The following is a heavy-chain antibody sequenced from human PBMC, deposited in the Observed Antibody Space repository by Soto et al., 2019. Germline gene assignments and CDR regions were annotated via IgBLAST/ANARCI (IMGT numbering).Heavy chain of an antibody. V-gene: IGHV4-4*02. CDR1: GGSISSSNW. CDR2: IYHSGST. CDR3: ARFMTMVTNLAFDI. J-gene: IGHJ3*02. D-gene: IGHD4-17*01. Sequence: QVQLQESGPGLVKPSGTLSLTCAVSGGSISSSNWWSWVRQPPGKGLEWIGEIYHSGSTNHNPSLKRRVTISVDKSKNQCSLNLSSVTAADTAVYYCARFMTMVTNLAFDIWGQGTMVTVSA.